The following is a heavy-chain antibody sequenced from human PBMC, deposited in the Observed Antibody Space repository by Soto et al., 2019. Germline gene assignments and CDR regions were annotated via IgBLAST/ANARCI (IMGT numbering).Heavy chain of an antibody. D-gene: IGHD3-3*01. V-gene: IGHV3-11*06. CDR1: GFTFSDYY. J-gene: IGHJ5*02. Sequence: QVQLVESGGGLVKPGGSLRLSCAASGFTFSDYYMSWIRQAPGKGLEWVSYISSSSSYTNYADSVKGRFTISRDNAKNSLYLQMNSLRAEDTAVYYWARGVVIIEGYWFDPWGQGTLVTVSS. CDR3: ARGVVIIEGYWFDP. CDR2: ISSSSSYT.